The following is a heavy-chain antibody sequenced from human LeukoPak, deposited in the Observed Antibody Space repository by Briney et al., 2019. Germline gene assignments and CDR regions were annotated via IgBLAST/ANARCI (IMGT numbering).Heavy chain of an antibody. V-gene: IGHV1-8*03. Sequence: ASVKVSCKASGYTFTSYDINWVRQATGQGLEWMGWMNPNSGNTGYAQKFQGRVTITRNTSISTAYMELSSLRFEDSAVYYCVRSLAVDGTRAYWGQGTLVTVSS. CDR3: VRSLAVDGTRAY. D-gene: IGHD6-19*01. CDR2: MNPNSGNT. CDR1: GYTFTSYD. J-gene: IGHJ4*02.